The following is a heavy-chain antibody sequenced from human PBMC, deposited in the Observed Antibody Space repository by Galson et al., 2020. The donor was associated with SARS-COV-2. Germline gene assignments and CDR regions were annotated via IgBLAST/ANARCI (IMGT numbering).Heavy chain of an antibody. CDR3: ARVGGMATTPANYYYSGLDV. CDR2: ISAGSSYI. J-gene: IGHJ6*02. Sequence: SCAASGFPFSSYSMNWVRQAPGKGLEWVSSISAGSSYIYYADSVKGRFTISRDNAKNSLYLQMNSLRAEDTAVYYCARVGGMATTPANYYYSGLDVWGQGTTVTVSS. V-gene: IGHV3-21*01. CDR1: GFPFSSYS. D-gene: IGHD3-16*01.